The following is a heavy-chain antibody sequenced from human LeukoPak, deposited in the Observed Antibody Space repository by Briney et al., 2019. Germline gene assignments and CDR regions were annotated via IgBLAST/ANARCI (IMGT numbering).Heavy chain of an antibody. CDR2: IYYSGST. D-gene: IGHD2-8*01. CDR3: ARRRSIMYDGNYFDY. CDR1: GGSISSYY. J-gene: IGHJ4*02. V-gene: IGHV4-59*08. Sequence: SETLSLTCTVSGGSISSYYWSWIRQPPGKGLEWIGYIYYSGSTIYNPSLKSRVTISVDTSKNQFSLKLSSVSAADTAVYYCARRRSIMYDGNYFDYWGQGTLVTVSS.